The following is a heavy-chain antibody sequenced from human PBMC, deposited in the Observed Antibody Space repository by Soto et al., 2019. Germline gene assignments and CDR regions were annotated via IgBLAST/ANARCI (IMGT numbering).Heavy chain of an antibody. V-gene: IGHV3-23*01. Sequence: EVQLLESGGGLVQPGGSLRLSCAASGLTFSDHSMTWVRQAPGKGLEWVSAILGNGRNTYYADSVKGRFTISRDNSRNTLYLQMNSLRVEDTAVYLCAGRRGGAYYFDYWGQGTLVTVSS. CDR1: GLTFSDHS. CDR3: AGRRGGAYYFDY. J-gene: IGHJ4*02. CDR2: ILGNGRNT. D-gene: IGHD3-10*01.